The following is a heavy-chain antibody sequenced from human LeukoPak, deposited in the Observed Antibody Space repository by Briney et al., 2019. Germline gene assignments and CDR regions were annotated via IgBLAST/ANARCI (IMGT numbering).Heavy chain of an antibody. J-gene: IGHJ4*02. CDR1: GYSFNTYW. CDR2: IYPGDSDT. D-gene: IGHD3-22*01. Sequence: GESLKISCEGSGYSFNTYWIGWVRQMPGKGLEWMGIIYPGDSDTRCSPSLQGQVTISADKSISTAYLQWSSLKTSDTAMYYCARRYPDYSGYSRQFDYWGQGTLVTVSS. V-gene: IGHV5-51*01. CDR3: ARRYPDYSGYSRQFDY.